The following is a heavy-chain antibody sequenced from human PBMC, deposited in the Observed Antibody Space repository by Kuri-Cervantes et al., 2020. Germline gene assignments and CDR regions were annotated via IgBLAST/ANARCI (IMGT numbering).Heavy chain of an antibody. CDR2: IYSCGST. CDR1: GFTVSSNY. D-gene: IGHD3-10*01. CDR3: ARDKVWFGELLDGAFDI. V-gene: IGHV3-66*03. J-gene: IGHJ3*02. Sequence: GESLKISCAASGFTVSSNYMSWVRQAPGKGLEWVSVIYSCGSTYYADTVKGRFTISRDNSKHTLYLQMNSQRAEDTAVYYCARDKVWFGELLDGAFDIWGQGTMVTVSS.